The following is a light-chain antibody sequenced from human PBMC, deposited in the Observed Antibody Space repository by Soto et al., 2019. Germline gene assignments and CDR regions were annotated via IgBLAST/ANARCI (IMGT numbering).Light chain of an antibody. Sequence: QSALTQPPSASGSPGQSVAISCTGTTSDVGGYNYVSWYQQHPGKAPKLIIYDVSKRPSGVPDRFSGSKSGNTASLTVSGLQGEDEADYYCSSYVASNTLAFGGGTKHTGL. CDR2: DVS. CDR1: TSDVGGYNY. V-gene: IGLV2-8*01. CDR3: SSYVASNTLA. J-gene: IGLJ2*01.